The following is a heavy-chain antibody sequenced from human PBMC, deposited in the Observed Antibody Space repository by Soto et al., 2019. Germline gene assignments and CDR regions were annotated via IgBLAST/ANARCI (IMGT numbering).Heavy chain of an antibody. V-gene: IGHV1-18*01. CDR1: GFTFTSYA. CDR2: ISAYNGNT. Sequence: ASVKVSCKASGFTFTSYAITWVRQAPGQGLEWMGWISAYNGNTNYAQNLQGRVTMTRDTSTSTVYMELSSLRSEDTAVYYCARGLRLGSGRGVLYYFDYWGQGTLVTVSS. CDR3: ARGLRLGSGRGVLYYFDY. D-gene: IGHD3-16*01. J-gene: IGHJ4*02.